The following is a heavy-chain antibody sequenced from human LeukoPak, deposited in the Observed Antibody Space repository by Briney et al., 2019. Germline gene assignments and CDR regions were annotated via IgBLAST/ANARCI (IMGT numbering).Heavy chain of an antibody. Sequence: PSETLSLTCTVSGGSISSSSYYWGWIRQPPEKGLEWIGSIYYSGSTYYNPSLKSRVTISVDTSKNQFSLKLSSVTAADTAVYYCARLADMITFGGVRDYWGQGTLVTVSS. D-gene: IGHD3-16*01. CDR1: GGSISSSSYY. J-gene: IGHJ4*02. CDR3: ARLADMITFGGVRDY. V-gene: IGHV4-39*01. CDR2: IYYSGST.